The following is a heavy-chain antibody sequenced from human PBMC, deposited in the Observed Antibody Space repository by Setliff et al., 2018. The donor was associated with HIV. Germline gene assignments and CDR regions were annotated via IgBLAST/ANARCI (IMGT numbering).Heavy chain of an antibody. D-gene: IGHD3-10*01. CDR1: GFNVSHNS. Sequence: QPGGSLRLSCAASGFNVSHNSMTWVRQAPGKGLEWVYIIYSDGRTYYADSVKGRFTISRYNTKNSLYLQMNSLRAEDTAVYYCASQGSCYESRYHYYYYMDAWGKGTTVTVSS. CDR3: ASQGSCYESRYHYYYYMDA. CDR2: IYSDGRT. V-gene: IGHV3-53*01. J-gene: IGHJ6*03.